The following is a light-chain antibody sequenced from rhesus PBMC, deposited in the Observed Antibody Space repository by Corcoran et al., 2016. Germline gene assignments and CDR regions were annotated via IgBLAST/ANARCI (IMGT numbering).Light chain of an antibody. V-gene: IGKV1-74*01. CDR1: ENVNNY. Sequence: DIQMTQSPSSLSASVGDRVTITCRASENVNNYLHWYQRKPGKAPKLLIYDAATLQSGVPSRFSGSGSGTDYTFTISSLQPEDFASYYCQHSYGTPLTFGGGTKVEIK. CDR2: DAA. CDR3: QHSYGTPLT. J-gene: IGKJ4*01.